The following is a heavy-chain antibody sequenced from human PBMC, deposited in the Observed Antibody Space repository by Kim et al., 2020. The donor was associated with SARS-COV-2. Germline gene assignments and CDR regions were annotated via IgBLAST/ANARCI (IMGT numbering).Heavy chain of an antibody. CDR3: AIDIVVVVAAFNFDY. D-gene: IGHD2-15*01. V-gene: IGHV3-23*01. J-gene: IGHJ4*02. CDR1: GFTFSSYA. Sequence: GGSLRLSCAASGFTFSSYAMSWVRQAPGKGLEWVSAISGSGGSTYYADSVKGRFTISRDNSKNTLYLKMNSLRAEDTAVYYWAIDIVVVVAAFNFDYWGQGTLVTVSS. CDR2: ISGSGGST.